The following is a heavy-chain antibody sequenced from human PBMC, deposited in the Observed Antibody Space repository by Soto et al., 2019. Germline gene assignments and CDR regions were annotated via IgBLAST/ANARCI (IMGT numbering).Heavy chain of an antibody. Sequence: QVQLVQSGAEEKKPGASVKVSCKASGYTFTSYAMHWVRQAPGQRLEWMGWINAGNGNTKYSQKFQGRVTITRDTSASTGCRELSSLRSEDAAVYYCARGIAVAGPEDYWGQGTLVTVSS. CDR1: GYTFTSYA. J-gene: IGHJ4*02. CDR2: INAGNGNT. D-gene: IGHD6-19*01. V-gene: IGHV1-3*05. CDR3: ARGIAVAGPEDY.